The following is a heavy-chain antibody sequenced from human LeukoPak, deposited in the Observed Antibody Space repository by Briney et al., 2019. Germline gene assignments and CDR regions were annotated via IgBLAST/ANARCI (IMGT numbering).Heavy chain of an antibody. Sequence: PGESLKISCKGSGYSFTSYWIGWVRQMPGKGLEWMGIIYPGDSDTRYSPSFQGQVTISADKSISTAYLQWSSLKASDTAMYYCARKGVVIGSGTTYYFDYWGQGTLVTVSS. CDR2: IYPGDSDT. J-gene: IGHJ4*02. CDR3: ARKGVVIGSGTTYYFDY. D-gene: IGHD3-10*01. V-gene: IGHV5-51*01. CDR1: GYSFTSYW.